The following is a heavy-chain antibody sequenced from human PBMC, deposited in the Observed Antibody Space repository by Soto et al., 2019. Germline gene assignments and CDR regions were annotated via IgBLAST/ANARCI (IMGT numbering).Heavy chain of an antibody. D-gene: IGHD2-2*01. CDR3: ARDLGDCSSTSCYNYYYYGMDV. V-gene: IGHV3-21*01. Sequence: EVQLVESGGGLVKPGGSLRLSCAASGFTFSSYSMNWVRQAPGKGLEWVSSISSSSSYIYYADSVKGRFTISRDNAKNSLYLQMNSLRAEDTAVYYCARDLGDCSSTSCYNYYYYGMDVWGQGTTVTVSS. CDR2: ISSSSSYI. CDR1: GFTFSSYS. J-gene: IGHJ6*02.